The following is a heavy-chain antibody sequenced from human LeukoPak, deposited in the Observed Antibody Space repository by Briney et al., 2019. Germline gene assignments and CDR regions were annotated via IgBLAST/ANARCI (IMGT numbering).Heavy chain of an antibody. J-gene: IGHJ4*02. D-gene: IGHD2-2*01. Sequence: SETLSLTCTVSGGSISSYYWSWIRQPPGKGLEWIGYIYYSGSTSYNPSLKSRVTISVDTSKNQFSLKLSSVTAADTAVYYCARYYCSSTSCYFDYWGQGTLVIVSS. CDR2: IYYSGST. CDR1: GGSISSYY. V-gene: IGHV4-59*01. CDR3: ARYYCSSTSCYFDY.